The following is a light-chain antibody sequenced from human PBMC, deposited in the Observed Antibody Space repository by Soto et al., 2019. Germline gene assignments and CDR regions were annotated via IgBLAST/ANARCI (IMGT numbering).Light chain of an antibody. CDR2: GAS. J-gene: IGKJ1*01. Sequence: DSVLTQSPGTLSLSPGERATLPCTASQYVSSNYLTWYTQKPGQAPRLLIYGASSRATGVPDRFSGRGSGTDVTLTISSLEPEEGAVYDGQQRSNWPRTFGQGTKVDIK. CDR1: QYVSSNY. V-gene: IGKV3D-20*02. CDR3: QQRSNWPRT.